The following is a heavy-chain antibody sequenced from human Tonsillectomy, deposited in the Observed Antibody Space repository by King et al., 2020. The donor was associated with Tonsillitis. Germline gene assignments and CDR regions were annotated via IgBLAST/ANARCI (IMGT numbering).Heavy chain of an antibody. V-gene: IGHV4-4*07. D-gene: IGHD3/OR15-3a*01. CDR3: ARGGGLGWYFDL. CDR1: GGSISNHY. J-gene: IGHJ2*01. CDR2: MFISGTT. Sequence: VQLQESVPGLVKPSETLSLTCTVSGGSISNHYWSWILQSAGKGLEWIGRMFISGTTNYNPSLKSRVTMSVDTAKNQFSLRLTSVTAADTAVYYCARGGGLGWYFDLWGRGTLVTVSS.